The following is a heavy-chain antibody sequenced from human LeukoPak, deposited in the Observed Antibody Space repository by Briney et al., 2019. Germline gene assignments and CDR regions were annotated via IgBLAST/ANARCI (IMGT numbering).Heavy chain of an antibody. J-gene: IGHJ3*02. CDR2: IYYSGST. Sequence: SETLSLTCTVSGGSISSYYWSWLRQPPGKGLEGIGYIYYSGSTNYNPSLKSRVTISVDTSKNQFSLKLSSVTAADTAVYYCARSDYGGNSRGAFDIWGQGTMVTVSS. V-gene: IGHV4-59*01. D-gene: IGHD4-23*01. CDR1: GGSISSYY. CDR3: ARSDYGGNSRGAFDI.